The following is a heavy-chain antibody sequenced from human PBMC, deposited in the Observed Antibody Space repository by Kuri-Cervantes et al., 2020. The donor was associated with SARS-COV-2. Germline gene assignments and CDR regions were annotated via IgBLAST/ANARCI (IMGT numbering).Heavy chain of an antibody. D-gene: IGHD1-7*01. CDR3: ASELMYYFDY. V-gene: IGHV3-30*02. CDR2: IRYDGSET. CDR1: GFTFSNFG. J-gene: IGHJ4*02. Sequence: GGSLRLSCVASGFTFSNFGMHWVRQAPGKGLEWVAYIRYDGSETYYADSVKGRFTISRDNSKNTLYLQMNSLRAEDTAVYYCASELMYYFDYWGQGTLVTVSS.